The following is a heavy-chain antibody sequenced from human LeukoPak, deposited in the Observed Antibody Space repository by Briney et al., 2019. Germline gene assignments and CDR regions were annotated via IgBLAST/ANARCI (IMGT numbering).Heavy chain of an antibody. Sequence: GGSLRLSCAASGFTVSTNYMSWVRQAPGKGLQWVSVIYSGGSTYYADSVKGRFIISRDNSKNTVYLQMSTLRAEDTAVYYCARVDVLTGYHFDYWGQGTLVTVSS. J-gene: IGHJ4*02. CDR3: ARVDVLTGYHFDY. V-gene: IGHV3-66*01. D-gene: IGHD3-9*01. CDR2: IYSGGST. CDR1: GFTVSTNY.